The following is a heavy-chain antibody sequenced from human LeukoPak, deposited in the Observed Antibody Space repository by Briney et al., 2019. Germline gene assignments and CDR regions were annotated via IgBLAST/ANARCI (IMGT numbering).Heavy chain of an antibody. CDR1: GFTFSSSA. D-gene: IGHD3-9*01. J-gene: IGHJ4*02. Sequence: GGSLRLSCAASGFTFSSSAMNWVRQAPGKGLEWVSSINQISSHIYYAESVRGRFSISRDNAKNSVYLQMNSLRAEDTAIYYCARDATQYLRYGYFDYWGPGILVTVSS. CDR2: INQISSHI. CDR3: ARDATQYLRYGYFDY. V-gene: IGHV3-21*01.